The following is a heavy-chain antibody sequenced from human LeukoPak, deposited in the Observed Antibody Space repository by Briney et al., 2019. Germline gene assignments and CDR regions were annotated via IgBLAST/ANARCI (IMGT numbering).Heavy chain of an antibody. CDR2: INPNSGGT. D-gene: IGHD3-3*01. J-gene: IGHJ4*02. V-gene: IGHV1-2*02. CDR3: AALYDFWSGYDY. CDR1: GYTFTGYY. Sequence: ASVKVSCKASGYTFTGYYMHWVRQAPGQGLEWMGWINPNSGGTNYAQKFQGRVTMTRDTSISTAYMELSRLRSDDTAVYYCAALYDFWSGYDYWGQGTLVTVSS.